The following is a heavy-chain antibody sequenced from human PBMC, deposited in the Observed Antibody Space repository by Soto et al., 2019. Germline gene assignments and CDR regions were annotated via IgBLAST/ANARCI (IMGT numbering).Heavy chain of an antibody. CDR1: GYSFTSYW. V-gene: IGHV5-51*01. Sequence: PGESLKISCKGSGYSFTSYWIGWVRQMPGKGLEWMGIIYPGDSDTRYSPSFQGQVTISADKSISTAYLQWSSLKASDTAMYYCARGRGGYCSGGSCYQEYYYYYYGMDVWGQGTTVTSP. CDR3: ARGRGGYCSGGSCYQEYYYYYYGMDV. CDR2: IYPGDSDT. D-gene: IGHD2-15*01. J-gene: IGHJ6*02.